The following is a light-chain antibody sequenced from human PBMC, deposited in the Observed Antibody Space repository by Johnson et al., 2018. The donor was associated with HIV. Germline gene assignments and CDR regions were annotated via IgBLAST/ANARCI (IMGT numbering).Light chain of an antibody. J-gene: IGLJ1*01. CDR3: GTWDSSLSSGRGV. CDR1: SSNIGRNY. CDR2: ENN. V-gene: IGLV1-51*02. Sequence: QSVLTQPPSVSAAPGQKVTISCSGSSSNIGRNYVSWYQQLPGTAPKLLIYENNKRPLGIPDRFSGSKSGTSATLGITGLQTGDEADYYCGTWDSSLSSGRGVFGTGTKVTVL.